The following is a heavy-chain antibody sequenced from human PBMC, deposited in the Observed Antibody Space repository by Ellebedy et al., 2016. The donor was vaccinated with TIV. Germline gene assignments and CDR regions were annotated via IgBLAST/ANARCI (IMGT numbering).Heavy chain of an antibody. V-gene: IGHV3-23*01. CDR1: GFTFSSYA. CDR3: TKGAWLDS. CDR2: ISDSGART. Sequence: GESLKISXAASGFTFSSYAMSWVRQAPGKGLEWVSAISDSGARTYYADSVKGRFTISRDNPKNTLYLQMNNLRAEDTATYHCTKGAWLDSWGQGTLVTVSS. J-gene: IGHJ4*02.